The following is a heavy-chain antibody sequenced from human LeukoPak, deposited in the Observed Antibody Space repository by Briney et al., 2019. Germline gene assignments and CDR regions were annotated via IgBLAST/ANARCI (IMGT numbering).Heavy chain of an antibody. CDR2: IITYNGNT. V-gene: IGHV1-18*01. Sequence: ASVKVSCKASGYTFTTYTISWVRQAPGQGLDWMGWIITYNGNTYYAQKFQGRVTMNTDTSTNTAYMELRSLRSDDTAVYYCAREEGAPIAAANIWGLGTMVTVSS. D-gene: IGHD6-13*01. CDR1: GYTFTTYT. J-gene: IGHJ3*02. CDR3: AREEGAPIAAANI.